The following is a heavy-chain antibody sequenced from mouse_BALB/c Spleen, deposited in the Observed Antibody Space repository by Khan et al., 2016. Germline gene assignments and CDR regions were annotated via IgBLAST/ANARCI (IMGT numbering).Heavy chain of an antibody. CDR1: GFTFTDYY. V-gene: IGHV7-3*02. J-gene: IGHJ2*01. CDR3: ARGNNYFDY. CDR2: IRNKANGYTT. Sequence: EVELVESGGGLVQPGGSLRLSCATSGFTFTDYYMSWVRQPPGKALEWLGFIRNKANGYTTEYSASVKGRFTISRDNSQSILYLQMNTLRAEDSATYYYARGNNYFDYWGQGTTLTVSS.